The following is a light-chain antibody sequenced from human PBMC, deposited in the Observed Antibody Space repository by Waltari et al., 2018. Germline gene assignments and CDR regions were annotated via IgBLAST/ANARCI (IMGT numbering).Light chain of an antibody. V-gene: IGLV2-23*02. Sequence: QSALTQPASVSGSPGQSITLACTGTSRAVGNHNPVPWYRQHPGKAPNLIIYEVSQRPSGVSNRFSGSKSGTTASLTISGLQAEDEADFYCCSYAGSGSSVVFGGGTKLTVL. CDR3: CSYAGSGSSVV. CDR1: SRAVGNHNP. CDR2: EVS. J-gene: IGLJ2*01.